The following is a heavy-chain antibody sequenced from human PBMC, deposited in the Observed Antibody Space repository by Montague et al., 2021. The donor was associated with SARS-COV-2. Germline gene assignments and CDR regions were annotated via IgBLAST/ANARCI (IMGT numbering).Heavy chain of an antibody. J-gene: IGHJ4*02. CDR3: ARRAAGSLFYFDY. Sequence: SETLSLTCNVSGASINDYYWNWLRQSPGKRLEWIGYVYTAVSTSYNPYLTGRVTISLDTSKNQISLTLTSMTAADAAVYFCARRAAGSLFYFDYWGLGTLVSVSS. V-gene: IGHV4-59*01. CDR2: VYTAVST. D-gene: IGHD6-13*01. CDR1: GASINDYY.